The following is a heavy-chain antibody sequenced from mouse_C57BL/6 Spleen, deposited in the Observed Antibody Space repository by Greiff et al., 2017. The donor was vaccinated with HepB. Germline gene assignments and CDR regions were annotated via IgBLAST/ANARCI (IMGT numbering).Heavy chain of an antibody. CDR3: ARGEQVRLEVAMDY. J-gene: IGHJ4*01. D-gene: IGHD3-2*02. CDR1: GYTFTSYW. V-gene: IGHV1-72*01. Sequence: QVQLKQPGAELVKPGASVKLSCKASGYTFTSYWMHWVKQRPGRGLEWIGRIDPNSGGTKYNEKFKSKATLTVDKPSSTAYMQLSSLTSEGSAVYYCARGEQVRLEVAMDYWGQGTSVTVSS. CDR2: IDPNSGGT.